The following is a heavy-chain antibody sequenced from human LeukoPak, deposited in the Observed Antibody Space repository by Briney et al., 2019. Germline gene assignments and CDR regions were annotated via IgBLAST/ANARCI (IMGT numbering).Heavy chain of an antibody. J-gene: IGHJ4*02. CDR2: INPNTGDT. D-gene: IGHD2/OR15-2a*01. V-gene: IGHV1-2*02. CDR3: ARERISRFDS. CDR1: GCIFTDYY. Sequence: ASVKVSCKASGCIFTDYYIHWVRQAPGQGLEWMGWINPNTGDTNYGQKFQGRVSMTSNTSITTAYMQMTRLRSDDTAVYYCARERISRFDSWGQGTLVTVSS.